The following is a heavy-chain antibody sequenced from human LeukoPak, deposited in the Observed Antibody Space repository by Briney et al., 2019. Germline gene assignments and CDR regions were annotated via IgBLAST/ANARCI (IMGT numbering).Heavy chain of an antibody. Sequence: PGGSLRLSCAASGFTFSSYAMHWVRQAPGKGLEWVRSSGSTIYYADSVKGRFTISRDNAKNSLYLQMNSLRAEDTAVYYCAELGITMIGGVWGKGTTVTISS. V-gene: IGHV3-48*03. D-gene: IGHD3-10*02. CDR2: SSGSTI. J-gene: IGHJ6*04. CDR1: GFTFSSYA. CDR3: AELGITMIGGV.